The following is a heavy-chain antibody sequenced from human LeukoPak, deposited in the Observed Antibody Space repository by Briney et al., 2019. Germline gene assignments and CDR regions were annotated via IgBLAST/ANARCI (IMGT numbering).Heavy chain of an antibody. V-gene: IGHV1-8*03. Sequence: ASVKVSCKASGYTFTSYGINWVRQATGQGLEWMGWMNPNSGNTGYAQKFQGRVTITRNTSISTAYMELSSLRSEDTAVYYCARGYRLKDDSSSYMDVWGKGTTVTVSS. CDR3: ARGYRLKDDSSSYMDV. CDR2: MNPNSGNT. J-gene: IGHJ6*03. D-gene: IGHD6-13*01. CDR1: GYTFTSYG.